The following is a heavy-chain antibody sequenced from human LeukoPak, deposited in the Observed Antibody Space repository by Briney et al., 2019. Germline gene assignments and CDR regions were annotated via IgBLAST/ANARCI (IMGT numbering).Heavy chain of an antibody. CDR3: AKRGDYGDYHFDF. V-gene: IGHV3-23*01. CDR1: GFSFRNYD. D-gene: IGHD4-17*01. J-gene: IGHJ4*02. CDR2: ISGSGGST. Sequence: GGSLRLSCVVSGFSFRNYDMNWVRQAPGKGLEWVSVISGSGGSTYYADSVKGRFTNSRDNAKNTLYLQMNSLRAEDTAVYYCAKRGDYGDYHFDFWGQGTLVTASS.